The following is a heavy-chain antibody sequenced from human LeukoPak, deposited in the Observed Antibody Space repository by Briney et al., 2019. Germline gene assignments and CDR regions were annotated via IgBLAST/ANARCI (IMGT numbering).Heavy chain of an antibody. J-gene: IGHJ4*02. CDR3: ASLTSLGY. Sequence: GGSLRLSCAASGFTFSSYGMHWVRQAPGKGLERVAVISYDGSNKYYADSVKGRFTISRDNSKNTLYLQMNSLRAEDTAVYYCASLTSLGYWGQGTLVTVSS. CDR2: ISYDGSNK. V-gene: IGHV3-30*03. D-gene: IGHD7-27*01. CDR1: GFTFSSYG.